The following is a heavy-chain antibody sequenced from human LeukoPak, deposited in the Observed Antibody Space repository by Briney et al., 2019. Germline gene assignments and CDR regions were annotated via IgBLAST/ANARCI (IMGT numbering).Heavy chain of an antibody. D-gene: IGHD6-19*01. CDR3: ARASSSGWYVYDYYHEYFDY. CDR1: GFTFSSYG. J-gene: IGHJ4*02. V-gene: IGHV3-33*01. CDR2: IWYDGSNK. Sequence: GGSLRLSCAASGFTFSSYGMHWVRQAPGKGLEWVAVIWYDGSNKYYADSVKGRFTISRDNSKNTLYLQMNSLRAEDTAVYYCARASSSGWYVYDYYHEYFDYWGQGTLVTVSS.